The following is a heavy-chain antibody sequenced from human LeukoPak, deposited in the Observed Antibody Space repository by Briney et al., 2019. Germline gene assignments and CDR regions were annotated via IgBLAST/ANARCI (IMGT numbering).Heavy chain of an antibody. CDR1: GFTFSSYS. J-gene: IGHJ6*03. CDR2: ISSSSSYI. CDR3: ASLAARPGGYYYYMDV. Sequence: GGSLRLSCAASGFTFSSYSMNWVRQAPGKGLEWVSSISSSSSYIYYADSVKGRFTISRDNAKNSLYLQMNSLRAEDTAVYYCASLAARPGGYYYYMDVWGKGTTVTVSS. V-gene: IGHV3-21*01. D-gene: IGHD6-6*01.